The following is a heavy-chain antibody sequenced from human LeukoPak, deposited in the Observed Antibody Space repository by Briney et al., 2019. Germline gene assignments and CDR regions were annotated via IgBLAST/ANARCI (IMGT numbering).Heavy chain of an antibody. Sequence: QPGGSLRLSCAASGLTFSDYAMSWFRQAPGKGLEWVSGITSGFTPHYADSVKGRFTISRDNSKNTSHLQLNSLRAEDTAVYYCAKERAPFDAFDIWGQGTVVSVSS. CDR2: ITSGFTP. V-gene: IGHV3-23*01. J-gene: IGHJ3*02. CDR1: GLTFSDYA. CDR3: AKERAPFDAFDI.